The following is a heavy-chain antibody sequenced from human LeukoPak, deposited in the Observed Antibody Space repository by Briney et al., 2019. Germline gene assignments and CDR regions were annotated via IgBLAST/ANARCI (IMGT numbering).Heavy chain of an antibody. CDR3: ARDSTGSSWNDY. J-gene: IGHJ4*02. D-gene: IGHD6-13*01. CDR1: GGSISSHY. CDR2: IYYSGST. Sequence: SETLSLTCTVSGGSISSHYWSWIRQPPGKGLEWIGYIYYSGSTNYNPSLKSRVTISVDTSKNQFSLKLSSVTAADTAVYYCARDSTGSSWNDYWGRGTLVTVSS. V-gene: IGHV4-59*11.